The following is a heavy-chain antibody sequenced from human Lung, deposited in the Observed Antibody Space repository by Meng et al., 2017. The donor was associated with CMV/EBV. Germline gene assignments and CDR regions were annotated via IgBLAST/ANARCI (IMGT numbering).Heavy chain of an antibody. CDR1: GFTFSSYW. CDR3: ARDKVRDYDFWSGYGGMDV. J-gene: IGHJ6*02. CDR2: INCDGSST. V-gene: IGHV3-74*01. Sequence: GESXKISCAASGFTFSSYWMHWVRQAPGKGLVWVSRINCDGSSTSYADSVKGRFTISRDNAKNTLYLQMNSLRAEDTAVYYCARDKVRDYDFWSGYGGMDVWGQGTMVTVSS. D-gene: IGHD3-3*01.